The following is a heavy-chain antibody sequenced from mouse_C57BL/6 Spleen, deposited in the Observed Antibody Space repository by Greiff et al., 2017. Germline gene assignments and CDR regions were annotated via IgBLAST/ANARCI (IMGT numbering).Heavy chain of an antibody. D-gene: IGHD2-4*01. V-gene: IGHV1-18*01. CDR3: ARRDDWGWFAY. CDR1: GYTFTDYN. J-gene: IGHJ3*01. CDR2: INPNNGGT. Sequence: VQLQQSGPELVKPGASVKIPCKASGYTFTDYNMDWVKQSHGKSLEWIGDINPNNGGTIYNQKFKGKATLTVGKSSSTAYMELRSLTSEDTAVYYCARRDDWGWFAYWGQGTLVTVSA.